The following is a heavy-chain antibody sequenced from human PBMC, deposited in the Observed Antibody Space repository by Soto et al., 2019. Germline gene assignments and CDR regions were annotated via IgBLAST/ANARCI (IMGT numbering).Heavy chain of an antibody. CDR2: ISSSSSYI. J-gene: IGHJ3*02. V-gene: IGHV3-21*01. CDR1: GFTFSSYS. D-gene: IGHD3-9*01. Sequence: GGSLRLSCAASGFTFSSYSMNWVRQAPGKGLEWVSSISSSSSYIYYADSVKGRFTISRDNAKNSPYLQMNSLRDEDTAVYYCARDLYDIFTGYSRPRVAFDIWGQGTMGTVSS. CDR3: ARDLYDIFTGYSRPRVAFDI.